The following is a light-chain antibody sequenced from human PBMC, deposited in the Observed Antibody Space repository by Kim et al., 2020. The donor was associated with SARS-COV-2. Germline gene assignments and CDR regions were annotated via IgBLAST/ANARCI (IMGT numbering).Light chain of an antibody. V-gene: IGLV3-1*01. J-gene: IGLJ2*01. CDR3: QAWDSSNVV. Sequence: VAPGKTASITCSGDKLGDEYACWYQEKPGQAPGMVNYQDRKRASGIPERFSGSNSGNTATLSTSETQAMDEADYYCQAWDSSNVVFGGGTQLTVL. CDR2: QDR. CDR1: KLGDEY.